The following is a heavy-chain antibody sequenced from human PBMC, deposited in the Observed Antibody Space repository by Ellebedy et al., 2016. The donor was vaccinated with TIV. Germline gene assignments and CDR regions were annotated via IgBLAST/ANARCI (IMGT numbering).Heavy chain of an antibody. CDR2: IFYSGST. D-gene: IGHD2-15*01. Sequence: MPSETLSLTCTVTGGSISSYYWSWIRQPPGKGLEWIGYIFYSGSTNYNPSLKSRVTISLDTSKNQFSLKLSSVTAADTAVYYCARIVARDYFDYWGQGTLVTVSS. CDR3: ARIVARDYFDY. CDR1: GGSISSYY. J-gene: IGHJ4*02. V-gene: IGHV4-59*08.